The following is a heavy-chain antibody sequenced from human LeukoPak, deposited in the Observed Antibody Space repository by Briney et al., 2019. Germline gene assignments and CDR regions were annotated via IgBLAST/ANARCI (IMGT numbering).Heavy chain of an antibody. V-gene: IGHV1-69*04. CDR2: IIPILGIA. J-gene: IGHJ1*01. D-gene: IGHD3-22*01. CDR3: ARSDQRITMIVVVDEYFQH. Sequence: ASVKVSCKASGGTFSSYAISWVRQAPGQGLEWMGRIIPILGIANYAQKFQGRVTITADKSTSTAYMELSSLRSEDTAVYYCARSDQRITMIVVVDEYFQHWGQGTLVTVSS. CDR1: GGTFSSYA.